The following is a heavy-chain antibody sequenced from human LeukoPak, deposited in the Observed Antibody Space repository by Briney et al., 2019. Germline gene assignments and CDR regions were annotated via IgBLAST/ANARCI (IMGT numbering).Heavy chain of an antibody. V-gene: IGHV1-2*02. D-gene: IGHD3-10*01. Sequence: GASVKVSCKASGYTFTGYYMHWVRQAPGQGLEWMGWINPNSGGTNYAQKFQGRVTMTRDTSISTAYMELSRLRSDDTAVYYCARDVTMVRGVHTFDYWGQGTLVTVSS. CDR3: ARDVTMVRGVHTFDY. CDR1: GYTFTGYY. J-gene: IGHJ4*02. CDR2: INPNSGGT.